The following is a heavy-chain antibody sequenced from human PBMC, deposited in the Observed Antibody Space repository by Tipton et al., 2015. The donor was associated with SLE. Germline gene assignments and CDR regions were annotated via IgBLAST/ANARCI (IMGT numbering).Heavy chain of an antibody. CDR1: GGSFIDYY. D-gene: IGHD2-15*01. J-gene: IGHJ3*02. Sequence: TLSLTCAVYGGSFIDYYWTWIRQPPGKGLEWIGEINHSGSTNYNPSLNSRLSISVDTSKNQFSLKLSSVTAADTAVYYCARGVVGVSAAFDIWGQGTMVTVSS. CDR3: ARGVVGVSAAFDI. CDR2: INHSGST. V-gene: IGHV4-34*01.